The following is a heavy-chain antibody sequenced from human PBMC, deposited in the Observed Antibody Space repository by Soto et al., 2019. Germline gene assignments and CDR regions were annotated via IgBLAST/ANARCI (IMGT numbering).Heavy chain of an antibody. D-gene: IGHD2-2*01. J-gene: IGHJ6*03. V-gene: IGHV5-51*01. CDR2: IYPGDSDT. CDR1: GYSFTSYW. Sequence: PGESLKISCKGSGYSFTSYWIGWVRQMPGKGLEWMGIIYPGDSDTRYGPSFQGQVTISADKSISTAYLQWSSLKASDTAMYYCARVGYCSSTSCYRGYYYYMDVWGKGTTVTVSS. CDR3: ARVGYCSSTSCYRGYYYYMDV.